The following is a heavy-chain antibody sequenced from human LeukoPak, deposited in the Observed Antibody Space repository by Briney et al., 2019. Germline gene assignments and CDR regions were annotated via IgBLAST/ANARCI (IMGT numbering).Heavy chain of an antibody. V-gene: IGHV3-48*02. D-gene: IGHD2-15*01. CDR2: ISSTARTI. J-gene: IGHJ4*02. CDR1: GFTFSSYS. Sequence: GGSLRLSCAASGFTFSSYSMNWVRQAPGKGLEWVSFISSTARTIYYADPVKGRFTISRDNPKNQLHLQVNSWRDEDAAVYYCARDAGSGHSCYIHWGQGTLVTVSS. CDR3: ARDAGSGHSCYIH.